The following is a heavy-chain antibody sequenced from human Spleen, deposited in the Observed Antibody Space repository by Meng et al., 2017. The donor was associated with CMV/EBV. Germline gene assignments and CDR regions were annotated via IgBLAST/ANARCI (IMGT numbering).Heavy chain of an antibody. Sequence: QVALQETGPGPVKPSQTLSRTCTGSGGSISSSNYYGSWIRQPPGKGLEWSGHIYNSGSTYYNPSLKRRITISVDTSKNQFALKLSSVTAADTAVYYCARGQKGYFDLWGRGALVTVSS. CDR2: IYNSGST. J-gene: IGHJ2*01. CDR3: ARGQKGYFDL. CDR1: GGSISSSNYY. V-gene: IGHV4-30-4*01.